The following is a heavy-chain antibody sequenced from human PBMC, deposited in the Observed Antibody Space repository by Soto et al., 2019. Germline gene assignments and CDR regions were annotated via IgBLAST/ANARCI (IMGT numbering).Heavy chain of an antibody. J-gene: IGHJ5*02. V-gene: IGHV1-18*01. Sequence: QVQLVQSGAEVKKPGASVKVSCKASGYTFTTYGISWVRQAPGQGLEWMGWISGYNANTNYAQKLQGRVTMTTDTSTSTAYMELRRLRSDDTVVYYCARDGVRVGTTRNWFDPWGQGTLVTVSS. CDR1: GYTFTTYG. D-gene: IGHD2-21*02. CDR2: ISGYNANT. CDR3: ARDGVRVGTTRNWFDP.